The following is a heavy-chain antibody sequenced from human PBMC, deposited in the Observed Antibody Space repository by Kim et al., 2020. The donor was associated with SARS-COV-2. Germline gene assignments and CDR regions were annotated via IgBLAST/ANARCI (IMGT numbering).Heavy chain of an antibody. Sequence: GGSLRLSCAASGFTFSSYCMHWVRQAPGKGLEWVSRISSDGSNTNYADSVKGRFTISRDNRKNTLYLEMNSLRAEDTALYYCAREVWDRPVTDAFDLWGQGTLVTVSS. V-gene: IGHV3-74*01. CDR2: ISSDGSNT. D-gene: IGHD4-17*01. CDR3: AREVWDRPVTDAFDL. J-gene: IGHJ3*01. CDR1: GFTFSSYC.